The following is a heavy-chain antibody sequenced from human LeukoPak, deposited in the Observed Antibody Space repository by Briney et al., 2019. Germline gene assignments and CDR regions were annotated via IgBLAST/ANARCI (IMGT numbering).Heavy chain of an antibody. J-gene: IGHJ5*02. Sequence: GGSLRLSCAASGFTFDDYAMHWVRQAPGKGLEWVSGISWNSGSIGYADSVKGRFTISRDNAKNSLYLQMNSLRAEDTALYYCARDLGQYYDTSDNWFDPWGQGTLVTVSS. CDR1: GFTFDDYA. CDR2: ISWNSGSI. D-gene: IGHD3-22*01. V-gene: IGHV3-9*01. CDR3: ARDLGQYYDTSDNWFDP.